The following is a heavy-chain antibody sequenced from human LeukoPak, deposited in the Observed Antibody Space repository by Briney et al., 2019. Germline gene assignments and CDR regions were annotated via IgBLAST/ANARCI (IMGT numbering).Heavy chain of an antibody. V-gene: IGHV3-74*01. CDR3: ARAPSEVGGYYPEYFRH. J-gene: IGHJ1*01. Sequence: PGGSLRLSCEASGFTFSRYWMHWVRQAPGKGLVWVSRIKSDGKTNYAGSVKGRFTISRDSAKNTVSLQMDSLRAEDTGVYYCARAPSEVGGYYPEYFRHWGQGTLVTVSS. D-gene: IGHD3-22*01. CDR1: GFTFSRYW. CDR2: IKSDGKT.